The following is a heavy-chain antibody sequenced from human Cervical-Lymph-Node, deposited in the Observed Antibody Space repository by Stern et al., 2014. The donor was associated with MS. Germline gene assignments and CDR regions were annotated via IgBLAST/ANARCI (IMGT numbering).Heavy chain of an antibody. CDR3: ATHPVGP. J-gene: IGHJ5*02. CDR1: GYNFTNQW. V-gene: IGHV5-51*01. CDR2: IYPGDSDT. Sequence: EVQLVESGAEVKKPGESLKISCKTSGYNFTNQWIAWVRQRPGKGLEFMGIIYPGDSDTRYNPSFQGQVTISADKSINTASLQWRSLKASDTAMYYCATHPVGPWGQGTLVTVSS.